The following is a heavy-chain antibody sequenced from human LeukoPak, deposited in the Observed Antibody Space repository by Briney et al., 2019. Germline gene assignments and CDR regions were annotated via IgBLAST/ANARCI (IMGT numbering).Heavy chain of an antibody. CDR3: AKRGVVIRVILVGFHKEAYYFDS. D-gene: IGHD3-22*01. J-gene: IGHJ4*02. CDR1: GFTFSSYA. CDR2: ISGSGGST. Sequence: GGPLRLPCAASGFTFSSYAMSWVRQAPGKGLEWVSAISGSGGSTNYADSVKGRFTISRDNRKNTLYLQMNSLRAEDTAVYFCAKRGVVIRVILVGFHKEAYYFDSWGQGALVTVSS. V-gene: IGHV3-23*01.